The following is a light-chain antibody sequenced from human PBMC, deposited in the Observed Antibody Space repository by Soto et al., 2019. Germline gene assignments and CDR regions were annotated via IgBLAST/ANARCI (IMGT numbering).Light chain of an antibody. CDR3: QQYNNWPS. CDR2: DVF. J-gene: IGKJ5*01. Sequence: EVVMTQSPATLSVSPGERATLSCRASQTVSRNLAWYQRRPGQAPSLLIYDVFTRAAGIPARFSGSGSETEFTLTIRSLKSEDFAVYYCQQYNNWPSFGQGTRLEI. CDR1: QTVSRN. V-gene: IGKV3-15*01.